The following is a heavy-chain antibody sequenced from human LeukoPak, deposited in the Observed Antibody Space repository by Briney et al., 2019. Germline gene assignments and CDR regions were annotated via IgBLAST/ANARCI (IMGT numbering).Heavy chain of an antibody. CDR3: AAVFGSGYYYYFDY. D-gene: IGHD3-22*01. CDR2: LAVGSGNT. V-gene: IGHV1-58*02. J-gene: IGHJ4*02. Sequence: SVKVSCKASGFSFSSSSMQWVRQARGQRLEWIGWLAVGSGNTNYAQKFQGRVIITRDMSTSTAHMELSSLRSEDTALYYCAAVFGSGYYYYFDYWGQGSLVTVSS. CDR1: GFSFSSSS.